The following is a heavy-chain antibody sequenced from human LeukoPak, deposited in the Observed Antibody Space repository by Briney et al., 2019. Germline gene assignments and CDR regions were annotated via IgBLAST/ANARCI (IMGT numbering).Heavy chain of an antibody. Sequence: SETLSLTCTVSGGSISSYYWSWIRQPPGKGLEWIGYIYYSGSTNYNPSLKSRVTISVDTSKNQFSLKLSSVTAADMAVYYCARHPTGATNFDYWGQGTLVTVSS. J-gene: IGHJ4*02. D-gene: IGHD1-26*01. CDR3: ARHPTGATNFDY. V-gene: IGHV4-59*08. CDR2: IYYSGST. CDR1: GGSISSYY.